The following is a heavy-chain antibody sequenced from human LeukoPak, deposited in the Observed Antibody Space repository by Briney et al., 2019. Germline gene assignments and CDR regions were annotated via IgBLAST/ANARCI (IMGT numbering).Heavy chain of an antibody. D-gene: IGHD2-15*01. CDR3: ARLEYCSGGSCYSRPEYFDY. V-gene: IGHV5-51*01. Sequence: RGESLKISCKGSGYSFTSYWIGWVRQMPGKGLEWMGIIYPGDSDTRYSPSFQGQVTISADKSISTAYLQWSSLKASDTAMYYCARLEYCSGGSCYSRPEYFDYWGQGTLVTVSS. CDR1: GYSFTSYW. CDR2: IYPGDSDT. J-gene: IGHJ4*02.